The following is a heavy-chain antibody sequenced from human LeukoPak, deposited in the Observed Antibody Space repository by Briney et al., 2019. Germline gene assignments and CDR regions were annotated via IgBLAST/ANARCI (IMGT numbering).Heavy chain of an antibody. CDR2: INPNSGDT. Sequence: ASVKVSCKAPGYTFTGYYIHWVRQAPGQGLEWMGWINPNSGDTKYAQNFRGRVTMTRDTSLSTAYMDLSRLRSDDTALYYCARARKTRNIYGDYVFLFDYWGQGTLVTVSS. J-gene: IGHJ4*02. D-gene: IGHD4-17*01. CDR1: GYTFTGYY. CDR3: ARARKTRNIYGDYVFLFDY. V-gene: IGHV1-2*02.